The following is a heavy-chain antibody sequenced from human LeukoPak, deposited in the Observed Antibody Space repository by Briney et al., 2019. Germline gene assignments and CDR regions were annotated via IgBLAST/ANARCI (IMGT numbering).Heavy chain of an antibody. CDR2: IYTSGST. CDR3: YMIVVWTRDY. CDR1: GDSISSSY. J-gene: IGHJ4*02. Sequence: SETLSLTCTVSGDSISSSYWSWIRQSAGKGLEYIGRIYTSGSTNYNPSLKSRVTISVDTSKNQFSLKLSSVTAADTAVYYCYMIVVWTRDYWGQGTLVTVSS. V-gene: IGHV4-4*07. D-gene: IGHD3-22*01.